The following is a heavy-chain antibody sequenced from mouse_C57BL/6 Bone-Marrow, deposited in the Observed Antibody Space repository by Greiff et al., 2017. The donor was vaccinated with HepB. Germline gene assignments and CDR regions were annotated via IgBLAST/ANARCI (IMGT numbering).Heavy chain of an antibody. V-gene: IGHV6-3*01. Sequence: EVQGVESGGGLVQPGGSMKLSCVASGFTFSNYWMNWVRQSPEKGLEWVAQIRLKSDNYATHYAESVKGRFTISRDDSKSSVYLQMNNLRAEDTGIYYCTDASHWYFDVWGTGTTVTVSS. J-gene: IGHJ1*03. CDR2: IRLKSDNYAT. CDR1: GFTFSNYW. CDR3: TDASHWYFDV.